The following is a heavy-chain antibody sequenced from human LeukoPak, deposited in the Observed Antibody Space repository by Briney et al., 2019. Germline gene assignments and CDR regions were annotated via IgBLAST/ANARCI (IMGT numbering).Heavy chain of an antibody. J-gene: IGHJ2*01. CDR2: SYSGGSS. Sequence: GGSLRLSCAASGFTVSSNYTSWVRQAPGKGLEWVSVSYSGGSSYYADSVKGRFTISRDNSKNTLYLQMNTLRAEDTAVYFCAREEHYRRYFALWGRGTLVTVSS. D-gene: IGHD3-16*02. CDR3: AREEHYRRYFAL. V-gene: IGHV3-53*01. CDR1: GFTVSSNY.